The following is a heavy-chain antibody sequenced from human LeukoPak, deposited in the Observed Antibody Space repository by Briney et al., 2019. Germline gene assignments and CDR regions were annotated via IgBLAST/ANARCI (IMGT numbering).Heavy chain of an antibody. D-gene: IGHD4-17*01. CDR1: RFTFSSYG. CDR3: AKNDYGDYHIWSDP. V-gene: IGHV3-23*01. J-gene: IGHJ5*02. CDR2: ISGSGAIT. Sequence: GGSLRLSCVASRFTFSSYGMGWVRRAPGKGLEWVSTISGSGAITYYADSVKGRFTISRDNSKNTLYLQMNSLRVDDTAVYYCAKNDYGDYHIWSDPWGQGTLVTVSS.